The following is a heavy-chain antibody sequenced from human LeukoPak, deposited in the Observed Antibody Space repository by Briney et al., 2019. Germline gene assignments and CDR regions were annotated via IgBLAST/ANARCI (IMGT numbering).Heavy chain of an antibody. Sequence: GRSLRLSCAASGFTFSSYGMHWVRQAPGKGLEWVAVIWYDGSNKYYADSVKGRFTISRDNSKNTLYLQMNSLRAEDTAVYYFARDRTIFHSYDAFDIWGQGTMVTVSS. CDR3: ARDRTIFHSYDAFDI. D-gene: IGHD3-3*01. V-gene: IGHV3-33*01. CDR2: IWYDGSNK. J-gene: IGHJ3*02. CDR1: GFTFSSYG.